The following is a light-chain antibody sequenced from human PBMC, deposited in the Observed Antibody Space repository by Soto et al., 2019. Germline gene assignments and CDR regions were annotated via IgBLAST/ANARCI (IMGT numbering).Light chain of an antibody. Sequence: DIQMTQSPSTLSASVGDRVTITCRARQSISSWLAWYQQKPGKAPNLLIYKASNLESGVPSRFSGSGSGTEFTLTISGLQPYDFATYYCQQYNTSPYTFGQGTKLEIK. V-gene: IGKV1-5*03. CDR2: KAS. J-gene: IGKJ2*01. CDR3: QQYNTSPYT. CDR1: QSISSW.